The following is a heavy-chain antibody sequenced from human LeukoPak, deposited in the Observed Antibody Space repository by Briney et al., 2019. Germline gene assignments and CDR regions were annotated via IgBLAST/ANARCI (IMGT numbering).Heavy chain of an antibody. CDR2: IYYSGST. V-gene: IGHV4-61*05. J-gene: IGHJ6*03. CDR3: ARGTTGTTVFYYYYYMDV. D-gene: IGHD1-1*01. CDR1: GGSISSSSYY. Sequence: PSETLSLTCTVSGGSISSSSYYWGWIRQPPGKGLEWIGYIYYSGSTNYNPSLKSRVTISVDTSKNKFSLKLSSVTAADTAVYYCARGTTGTTVFYYYYYMDVWGKGTTVTISS.